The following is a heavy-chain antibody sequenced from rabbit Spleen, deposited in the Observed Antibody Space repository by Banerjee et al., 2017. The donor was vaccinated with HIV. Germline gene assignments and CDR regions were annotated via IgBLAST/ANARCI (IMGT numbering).Heavy chain of an antibody. Sequence: QEQLVESGGDLVQPGASMTLTCTASGFDFSAYTFMCWVRQAPGKGLEWIACIDTGSRDFTYYASWAKGRFTISKTSSTTVTLQMTSLTVADTATYFCARSYGDSGYSSYYLWGQGTLVTVS. J-gene: IGHJ4*01. CDR2: IDTGSRDFT. CDR1: GFDFSAYTF. V-gene: IGHV1S45*01. D-gene: IGHD1-1*01. CDR3: ARSYGDSGYSSYYL.